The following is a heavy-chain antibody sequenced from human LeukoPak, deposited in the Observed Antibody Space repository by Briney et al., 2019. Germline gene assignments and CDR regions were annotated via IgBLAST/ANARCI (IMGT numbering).Heavy chain of an antibody. J-gene: IGHJ6*02. CDR1: GFTFSNAW. Sequence: GGSLRLSCAASGFTFSNAWMSWVRQAPGKGLEWVSLISGDGGSTYYADSVKGRFTISRDNSKNSLYLQMNSLRTEDTALYYCAKAAPVVGYYYYYGMDVWGQGTTVTVSS. CDR2: ISGDGGST. V-gene: IGHV3-43*02. CDR3: AKAAPVVGYYYYYGMDV. D-gene: IGHD2-15*01.